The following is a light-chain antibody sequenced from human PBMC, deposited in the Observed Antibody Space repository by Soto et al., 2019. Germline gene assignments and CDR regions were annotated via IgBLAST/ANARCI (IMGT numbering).Light chain of an antibody. CDR2: GAS. Sequence: DIQLTQSPGTLSLSPGERVTLSCRASQTVRSSFVAWYQQKPGQAPGLLIYGASTRATGIPDRFSGSGSGTDFTLTISSLEPEDLGVYYCQHYGRSSWTFGQGTKVEIK. CDR1: QTVRSSF. CDR3: QHYGRSSWT. V-gene: IGKV3-20*01. J-gene: IGKJ1*01.